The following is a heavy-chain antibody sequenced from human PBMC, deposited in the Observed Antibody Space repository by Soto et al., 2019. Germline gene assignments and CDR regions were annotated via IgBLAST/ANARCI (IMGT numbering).Heavy chain of an antibody. CDR3: EKDRVLLWFGELSALNVFDY. Sequence: EVQLLESGGGLVQPGGSLRLSCAASGFTFSSYAMSWVRQAPGKGLEWVSAISGSGGSTYYADSVKGRFTISRDNSKNTLYLQMNSLRAEDTAVYYCEKDRVLLWFGELSALNVFDYWGQGTLVTVSS. J-gene: IGHJ4*02. D-gene: IGHD3-10*01. CDR2: ISGSGGST. CDR1: GFTFSSYA. V-gene: IGHV3-23*01.